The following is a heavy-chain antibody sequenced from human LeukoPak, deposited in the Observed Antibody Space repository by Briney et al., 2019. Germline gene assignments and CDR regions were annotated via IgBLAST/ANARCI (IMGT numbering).Heavy chain of an antibody. CDR1: GFTFSSYG. J-gene: IGHJ4*02. V-gene: IGHV3-30*18. D-gene: IGHD6-13*01. Sequence: QPGGSLRLSCAASGFTFSSYGMHWVRQAPGKGLEWVAVISYDGSNKYYADSVKGRFTISRDNSKNTLYLQMNSLRAEDTAVYYCAKDIVKQLVLDYWGQGTLVTVSS. CDR3: AKDIVKQLVLDY. CDR2: ISYDGSNK.